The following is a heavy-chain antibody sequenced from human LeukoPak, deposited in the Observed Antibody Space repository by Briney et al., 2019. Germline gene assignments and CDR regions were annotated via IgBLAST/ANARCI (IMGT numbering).Heavy chain of an antibody. CDR2: ISSSSSYI. CDR1: GFTFSSYA. CDR3: ASGYSYGPFDY. Sequence: GGSLRLSCAASGFTFSSYAMSWVRQAPGKGLEWVSSISSSSSYIYYADSVKGRFTISRDNAKNSLYLQMNSLRAEDTAVYYCASGYSYGPFDYWGQGTLVTVSS. V-gene: IGHV3-21*01. J-gene: IGHJ4*02. D-gene: IGHD5-18*01.